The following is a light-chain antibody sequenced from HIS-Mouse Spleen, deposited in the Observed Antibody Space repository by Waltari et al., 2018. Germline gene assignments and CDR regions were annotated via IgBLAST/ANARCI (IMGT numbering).Light chain of an antibody. Sequence: DIVMTQSPDSLAVSLGERATINCKSSQRVLYSPNNKNYLAWYQPKPGQPPKLLIYWASTRESGVPDRFSGSGSGTDFTLTISSLQAEDVAVYYCQQYYSTPYTFGQGTKLEIK. CDR1: QRVLYSPNNKNY. CDR3: QQYYSTPYT. J-gene: IGKJ2*01. CDR2: WAS. V-gene: IGKV4-1*01.